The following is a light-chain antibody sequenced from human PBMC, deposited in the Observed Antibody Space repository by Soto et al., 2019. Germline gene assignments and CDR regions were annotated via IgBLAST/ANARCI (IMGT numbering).Light chain of an antibody. J-gene: IGLJ1*01. CDR2: GNS. V-gene: IGLV1-40*01. CDR1: SSNIGAGYD. CDR3: QSYDSSLSGFV. Sequence: QLVLTQPPSVSGAPGQRVTISCTGSSSNIGAGYDVHWYQQLPGTAPKLLIYGNSNRPSGIPDRFSGSKSDTSASLAITGLQAEDEADYYCQSYDSSLSGFVFGTGTKLTVL.